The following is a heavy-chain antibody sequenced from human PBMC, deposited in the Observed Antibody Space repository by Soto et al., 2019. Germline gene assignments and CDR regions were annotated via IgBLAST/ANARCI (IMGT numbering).Heavy chain of an antibody. CDR3: ARQAAPANYYYYYMDV. CDR2: IYYSGST. V-gene: IGHV4-59*01. CDR1: GGSISSYY. D-gene: IGHD6-13*01. Sequence: SETLSLTCTVSGGSISSYYWSWIRQPPGKGLEWIGYIYYSGSTNYNPSRKSRVPISVDTSKNQFSLKLSSVTAADTAVYYCARQAAPANYYYYYMDVWGKGTTVTVSS. J-gene: IGHJ6*03.